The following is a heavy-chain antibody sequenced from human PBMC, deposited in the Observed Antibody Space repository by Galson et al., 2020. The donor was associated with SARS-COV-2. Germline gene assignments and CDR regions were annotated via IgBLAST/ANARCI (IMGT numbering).Heavy chain of an antibody. Sequence: SETLSLTCTVSGGSISSHYWSWIRQPPGKGLEWIGYIYYSGSTNYNPSLKSRVTISVDTSKNQFSLKLSSVTAADTAVYYCARGPSYYYDSSGYDYFGGYGMDVWGQGTTVTVSS. D-gene: IGHD3-22*01. V-gene: IGHV4-59*11. CDR1: GGSISSHY. CDR3: ARGPSYYYDSSGYDYFGGYGMDV. CDR2: IYYSGST. J-gene: IGHJ6*02.